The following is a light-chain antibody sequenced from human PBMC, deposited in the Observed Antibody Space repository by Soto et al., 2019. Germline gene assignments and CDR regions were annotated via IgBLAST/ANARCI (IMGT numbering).Light chain of an antibody. CDR1: QSVSSSY. CDR3: QQRNKWPLT. CDR2: GAS. V-gene: IGKV3D-20*02. Sequence: EIVLTQSPGTLSLSPGERATLSCRASQSVSSSYLAWYQQKPGQAPRLLIHGASSRATGIPDRISGSGSGTDFTLTITSLEPEDLGVYYCQQRNKWPLTFGAGTRVEI. J-gene: IGKJ4*01.